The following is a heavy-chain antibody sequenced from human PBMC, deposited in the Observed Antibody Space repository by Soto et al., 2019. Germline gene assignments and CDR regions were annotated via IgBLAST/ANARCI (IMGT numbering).Heavy chain of an antibody. D-gene: IGHD4-17*01. CDR1: GGSISSGGYS. J-gene: IGHJ4*02. Sequence: SETLSLTCAVSGGSISSGGYSWSWIRQPPGKGLEWIGYIYHSGSTYYNPSLKSRVTISVDRSKNQFSLKLSSVTAADTAVYYCARAGDYGLFDYWGQGTLVTVPQ. V-gene: IGHV4-30-2*01. CDR2: IYHSGST. CDR3: ARAGDYGLFDY.